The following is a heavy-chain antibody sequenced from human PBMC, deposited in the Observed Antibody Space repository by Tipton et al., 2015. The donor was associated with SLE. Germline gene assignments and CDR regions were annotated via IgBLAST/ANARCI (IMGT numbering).Heavy chain of an antibody. V-gene: IGHV4-31*03. Sequence: TLSLTCTVSGGSISNGAYYWNWIRQHPGKGLEWIGYIYYSGSTYYNPSLKSRVTISLDTSKNQISLNLSSVTAADTAVYYCARSNIYTAMANSWGQGPLVTVSS. CDR1: GGSISNGAYY. J-gene: IGHJ5*02. CDR2: IYYSGST. CDR3: ARSNIYTAMANS. D-gene: IGHD5-18*01.